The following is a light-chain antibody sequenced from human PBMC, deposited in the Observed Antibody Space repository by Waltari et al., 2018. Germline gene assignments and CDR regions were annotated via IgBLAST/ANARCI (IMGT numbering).Light chain of an antibody. CDR3: AAWDDSLNGVV. CDR1: SSNIGSNV. Sequence: QSVLTQPPSASGTPGQRVTISCSGSSSNIGSNVVSWYQQLPGTAPQPLIFYNDQRPSGLPDRFAGSKSGTSASLAISGLQSEDEADYYCAAWDDSLNGVVFGGGTKLTVL. CDR2: YND. J-gene: IGLJ2*01. V-gene: IGLV1-44*01.